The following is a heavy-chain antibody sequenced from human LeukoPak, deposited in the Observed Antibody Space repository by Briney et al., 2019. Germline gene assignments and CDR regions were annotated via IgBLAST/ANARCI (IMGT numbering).Heavy chain of an antibody. CDR2: IYYSGST. J-gene: IGHJ4*02. V-gene: IGHV4-31*03. CDR1: GGSISSGGYY. D-gene: IGHD3-3*01. CDR3: ARGVADPQGHLDY. Sequence: SSETLSLTCTVSGGSISSGGYYWSWIRQHPGKGLEWIGYIYYSGSTYYNPSLKSRVTISVDTSKNQFSLKLSSVTAADTAVYYCARGVADPQGHLDYWGQGTLVTVSS.